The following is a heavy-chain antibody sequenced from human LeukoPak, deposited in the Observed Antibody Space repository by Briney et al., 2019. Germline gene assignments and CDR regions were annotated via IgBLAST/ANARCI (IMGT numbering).Heavy chain of an antibody. D-gene: IGHD3-9*01. J-gene: IGHJ4*02. V-gene: IGHV4-59*12. CDR1: GGSISSYY. Sequence: SETLSLTCTVSGGSISSYYWSWIRQPPGKGLEWIGYIYYSGSTNYNPSLKSRVTISVDTSKNQFSLKLSSVTAADTAVYYCAGRRDILTGNYWYWGQGTLVTVSS. CDR3: AGRRDILTGNYWY. CDR2: IYYSGST.